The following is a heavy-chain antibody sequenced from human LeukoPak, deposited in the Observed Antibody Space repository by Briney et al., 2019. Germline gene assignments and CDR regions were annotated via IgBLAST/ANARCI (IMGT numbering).Heavy chain of an antibody. CDR2: IWYDGSNK. V-gene: IGHV3-33*01. Sequence: PGRSLRLSGAASGFTFSSYGMHWVRQAPGKGLEWVAVIWYDGSNKYYADSVKGRFTISRDNSKNTLYLQMNSLRAEDTAVYYCARDRIPTYYYGMDVWGQGTTVTVSS. CDR1: GFTFSSYG. CDR3: ARDRIPTYYYGMDV. J-gene: IGHJ6*02.